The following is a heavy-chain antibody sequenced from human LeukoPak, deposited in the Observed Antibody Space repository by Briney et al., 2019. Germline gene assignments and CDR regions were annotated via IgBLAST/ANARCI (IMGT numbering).Heavy chain of an antibody. CDR1: GFTFSSYW. D-gene: IGHD3-22*01. J-gene: IGHJ4*02. CDR3: ARVQVVITTSSFDC. Sequence: SGGSLRLSCAASGFTFSSYWMHWVRQAPGKGLVWVSRINSDGSSATYADSVKGRFTISRDNAKNTLYLQMNSLRAEDTAVYYCARVQVVITTSSFDCWGQGTLVTVSS. CDR2: INSDGSSA. V-gene: IGHV3-74*01.